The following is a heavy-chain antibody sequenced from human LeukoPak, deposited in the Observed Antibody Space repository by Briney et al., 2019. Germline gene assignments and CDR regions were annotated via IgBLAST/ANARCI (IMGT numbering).Heavy chain of an antibody. D-gene: IGHD1-26*01. CDR1: GGSFSGYS. J-gene: IGHJ6*03. Sequence: SETLSLTCAVYGGSFSGYSWNWIRQPPVKGLEWIGEINHSGGTNYNLSLKSRVTISVDTSKKQFSLKLSSVTAADTAVYYCARGGSYYWNYYYYYMDVWGKGTTVTVSS. CDR3: ARGGSYYWNYYYYYMDV. CDR2: INHSGGT. V-gene: IGHV4-34*01.